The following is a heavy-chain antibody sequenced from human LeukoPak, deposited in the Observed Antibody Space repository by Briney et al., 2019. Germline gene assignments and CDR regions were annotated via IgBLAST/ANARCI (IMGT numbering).Heavy chain of an antibody. CDR2: IYHSGNT. CDR3: ARVIYRQAYGDY. CDR1: GYSLSSGYY. D-gene: IGHD2-2*02. Sequence: PSEPLSLTCTVSGYSLSSGYYWGWIRQPPGKGLEWIGSIYHSGNTYYNPSLKSRVTISVDTSKNQFSLKLSSVTAADTAVYYCARVIYRQAYGDYWGQGTLVTVSS. V-gene: IGHV4-38-2*02. J-gene: IGHJ4*02.